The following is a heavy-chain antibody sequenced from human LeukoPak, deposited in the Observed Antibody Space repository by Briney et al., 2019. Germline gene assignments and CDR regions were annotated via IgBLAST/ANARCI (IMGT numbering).Heavy chain of an antibody. J-gene: IGHJ4*02. V-gene: IGHV3-23*01. CDR3: AKGSSGYFFDL. CDR1: GFIFNNYG. CDR2: ISNDGGGT. D-gene: IGHD3-22*01. Sequence: GGSLRLSCAASGFIFNNYGLVWVRRAPGKGLEWVSAISNDGGGTTYADFVKGRFSVSRDNSKNTLFLQMNSLRAEDTALYYCAKGSSGYFFDLWGQGTLVTVSS.